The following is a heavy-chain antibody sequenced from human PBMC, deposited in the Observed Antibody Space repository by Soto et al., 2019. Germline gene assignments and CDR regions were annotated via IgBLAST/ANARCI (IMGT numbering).Heavy chain of an antibody. CDR2: ISAYNGNT. V-gene: IGHV1-18*01. J-gene: IGHJ4*02. CDR3: ARRGYDRTDY. D-gene: IGHD5-12*01. Sequence: GLEWMGWISAYNGNTNYAQKLQGRVTMTTDTSTSTAYMELRSLRSDDTAVYYCARRGYDRTDYWGQGTLVTVSS.